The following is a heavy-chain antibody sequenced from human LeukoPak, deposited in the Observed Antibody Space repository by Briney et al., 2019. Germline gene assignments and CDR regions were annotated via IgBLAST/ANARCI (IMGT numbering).Heavy chain of an antibody. CDR3: ARAYYYDSSGYHDY. CDR1: GFTFSSYS. D-gene: IGHD3-22*01. J-gene: IGHJ4*02. V-gene: IGHV3-48*04. CDR2: ISSSSSTI. Sequence: VGSLRLSCAASGFTFSSYSMNWVRQAPGKGLEWVSYISSSSSTIYYADSVKGRFTISRDNAKNSLYLQMNSLRAEDTAVYYCARAYYYDSSGYHDYWGQGTLVTVSS.